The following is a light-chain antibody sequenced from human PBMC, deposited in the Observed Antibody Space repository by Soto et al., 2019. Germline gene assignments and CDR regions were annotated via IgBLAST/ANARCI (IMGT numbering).Light chain of an antibody. CDR3: GTWDSIRRV. CDR1: SSDVGNYNY. CDR2: MVS. J-gene: IGLJ1*01. Sequence: QSVLTQPASVSGSPGQSITISCTGTSSDVGNYNYVSWYQQYPGRVPKLLIYMVSNRPSGIPDRFSGSKSGTSATLGITGLQTGDEADYYCGTWDSIRRVFGTGTKLTVL. V-gene: IGLV2-14*01.